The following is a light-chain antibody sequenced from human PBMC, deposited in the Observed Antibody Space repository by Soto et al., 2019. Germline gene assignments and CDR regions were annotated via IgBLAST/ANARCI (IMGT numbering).Light chain of an antibody. V-gene: IGKV3-20*01. CDR1: QSVISTY. CDR3: QHYGNSMCT. J-gene: IGKJ2*02. CDR2: GGS. Sequence: EVVLTQSPGTLSLSPGERAILSCRASQSVISTYLAWYQQKPGQAPRLLIYGGSGRATGIPDRFSGSGSGTDLTLTISRLEPEDFAVYYRQHYGNSMCTFGQGTKLEIK.